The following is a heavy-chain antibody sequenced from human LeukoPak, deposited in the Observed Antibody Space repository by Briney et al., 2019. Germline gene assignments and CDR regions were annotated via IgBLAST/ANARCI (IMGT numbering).Heavy chain of an antibody. D-gene: IGHD3-10*01. CDR3: AREDQDYGSGSYDWFDP. Sequence: GGSLRLSCAASGFTFSSYWMSWVRQAPGKGLEWVANIKQDGSEKYYVDSVKGRFTISRDNAKNSLYLQMNSLRAEDTAVYYCAREDQDYGSGSYDWFDPWGQGTLVTVSS. J-gene: IGHJ5*02. CDR2: IKQDGSEK. V-gene: IGHV3-7*01. CDR1: GFTFSSYW.